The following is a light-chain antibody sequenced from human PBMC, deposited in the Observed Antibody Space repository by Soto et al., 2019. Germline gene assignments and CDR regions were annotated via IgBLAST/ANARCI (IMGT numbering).Light chain of an antibody. CDR3: AAWDESLNGLV. Sequence: QSVLTQPPSASGTPGQRVTISCSGSSSNIGSNSVNWYHHLPGTAPRLLMYTNDQRPSGVPDRFSGSKSGTSVSLAISGIQSEDAADYYCAAWDESLNGLVFGGGTHVTVL. V-gene: IGLV1-44*01. CDR1: SSNIGSNS. CDR2: TND. J-gene: IGLJ2*01.